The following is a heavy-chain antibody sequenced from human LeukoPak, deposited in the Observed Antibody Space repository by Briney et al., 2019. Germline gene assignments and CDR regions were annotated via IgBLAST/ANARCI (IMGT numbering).Heavy chain of an antibody. V-gene: IGHV3-74*01. Sequence: GGSLSLSCAASGLTFSTYWMHWVRQAPGKGLVWVSRSRNYADSVKGRFTISRDNAKNTLYLQMNSLRAEDTAVYYCASASSHRIAAGGDYWGQGTLVTVSS. D-gene: IGHD6-13*01. CDR1: GLTFSTYW. J-gene: IGHJ4*02. CDR2: SR. CDR3: ASASSHRIAAGGDY.